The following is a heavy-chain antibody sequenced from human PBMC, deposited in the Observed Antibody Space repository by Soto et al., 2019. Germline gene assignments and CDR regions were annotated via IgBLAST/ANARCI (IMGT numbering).Heavy chain of an antibody. J-gene: IGHJ3*02. CDR1: AGSISSGGYY. CDR3: ARGRLGRNAFDI. V-gene: IGHV4-31*03. Sequence: SETLSLTCTVSAGSISSGGYYWSWIRQHPGKGLEWIGYIYYSGSTYYNPSLKSRVTISVDTSKNQFSLKLSSVTAADTAVYYCARGRLGRNAFDIWGQGTMVTVSS. CDR2: IYYSGST. D-gene: IGHD3-22*01.